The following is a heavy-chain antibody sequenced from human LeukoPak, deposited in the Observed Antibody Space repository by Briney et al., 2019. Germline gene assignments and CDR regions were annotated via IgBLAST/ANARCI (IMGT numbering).Heavy chain of an antibody. Sequence: GGSLRLSCAAPGFTFSSYGMHWVRQAPGKGLEWVAFIRYDGSNKYYADSVKGRFTISRDNSKNTLYLQMNSLRAENTAVYYCAKDPQYYDFWSGSILYYFDYWGQGTLVTVSS. CDR1: GFTFSSYG. J-gene: IGHJ4*02. CDR2: IRYDGSNK. CDR3: AKDPQYYDFWSGSILYYFDY. D-gene: IGHD3-3*01. V-gene: IGHV3-30*02.